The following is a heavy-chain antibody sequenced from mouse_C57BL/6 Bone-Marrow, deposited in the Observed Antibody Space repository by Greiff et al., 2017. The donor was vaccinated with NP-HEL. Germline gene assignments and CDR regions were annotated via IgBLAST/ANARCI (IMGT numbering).Heavy chain of an antibody. CDR3: TRAIYDGYPYAMDY. CDR2: IDPETGGT. V-gene: IGHV1-15*01. J-gene: IGHJ4*01. D-gene: IGHD2-3*01. Sequence: VQLQQSGAELVRPGASVTLSCKASGYTFTDYEMHWVKQTPVHGLEWIGVIDPETGGTAYNQKFKGKAILTADKSSSTAYMELRSLTSEDSAVYYCTRAIYDGYPYAMDYWGQGTSVTVSS. CDR1: GYTFTDYE.